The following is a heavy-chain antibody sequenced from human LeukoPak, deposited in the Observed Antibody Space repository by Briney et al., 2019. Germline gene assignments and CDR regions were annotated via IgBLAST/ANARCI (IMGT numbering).Heavy chain of an antibody. D-gene: IGHD6-6*01. CDR3: ARYSSSSNYYYGMDV. CDR1: GFTFSNAW. V-gene: IGHV3-15*01. J-gene: IGHJ6*02. CDR2: IKSKTDGGTT. Sequence: GGSLRLSCAASGFTFSNAWMSWVRQAPGKGLEWVGRIKSKTDGGTTDYAAPVKGRFTISRDDSKNTLYLQMNSLRAEDTAVYYCARYSSSSNYYYGMDVWGQGTTVTVS.